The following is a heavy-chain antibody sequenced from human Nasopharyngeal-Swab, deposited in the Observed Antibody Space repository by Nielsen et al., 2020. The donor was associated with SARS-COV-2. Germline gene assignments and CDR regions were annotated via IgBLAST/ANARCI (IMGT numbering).Heavy chain of an antibody. CDR2: IKQDGSEK. Sequence: GGSLRLSCAASGYTFSSYGMHWVRQAPGKGLEWVANIKQDGSEKYYVDSVKGRFTISRDNSKNTLYLQMNSLRAEDTAVYYCAKGNRQWLALFDYWGQGTLVTVSS. J-gene: IGHJ4*02. V-gene: IGHV3-7*03. CDR1: GYTFSSYG. D-gene: IGHD6-19*01. CDR3: AKGNRQWLALFDY.